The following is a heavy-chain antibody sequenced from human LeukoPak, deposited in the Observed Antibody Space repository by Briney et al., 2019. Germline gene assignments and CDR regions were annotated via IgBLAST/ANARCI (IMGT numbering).Heavy chain of an antibody. J-gene: IGHJ3*02. CDR3: TRPDYYLHDAFDI. CDR1: GYTFTGYY. Sequence: ASVKVSCKASGYTFTGYYVHWVRQAPGQGLEWMGWINANSGGTNFAQKFQGRVTMTRDTSIGTAYMELSRLRSDDTAVYYCTRPDYYLHDAFDIWGQGTMVTVSS. V-gene: IGHV1-2*02. CDR2: INANSGGT. D-gene: IGHD3-10*01.